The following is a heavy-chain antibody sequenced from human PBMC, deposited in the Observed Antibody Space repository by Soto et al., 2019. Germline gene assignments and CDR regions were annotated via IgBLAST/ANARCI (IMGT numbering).Heavy chain of an antibody. D-gene: IGHD5-12*01. CDR2: IYYSGST. CDR1: GGSISSYY. CDR3: ARQDESSGYGNFDY. J-gene: IGHJ4*02. V-gene: IGHV4-59*01. Sequence: SETLSLTCTVSGGSISSYYWSWIRQPPGKGLEWIGYIYYSGSTNYNPSLKSRVTISVDTSKNQFSLKLSSVTAADTAVYYCARQDESSGYGNFDYWGQGTLVTVSS.